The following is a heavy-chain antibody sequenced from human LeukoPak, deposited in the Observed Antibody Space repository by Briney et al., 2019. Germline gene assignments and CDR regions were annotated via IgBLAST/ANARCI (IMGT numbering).Heavy chain of an antibody. CDR3: AKDRYSTSSCFDY. Sequence: PGRSLRLSCAASGFTFDDYAMRWVRQAPGKGLEWVSCISWNSGSVDYADSVKGRFTISRDNAKHSLYLQMNSLRAEDMALYFCAKDRYSTSSCFDYWGQGTLVTVSS. D-gene: IGHD6-6*01. V-gene: IGHV3-9*03. CDR1: GFTFDDYA. CDR2: ISWNSGSV. J-gene: IGHJ4*02.